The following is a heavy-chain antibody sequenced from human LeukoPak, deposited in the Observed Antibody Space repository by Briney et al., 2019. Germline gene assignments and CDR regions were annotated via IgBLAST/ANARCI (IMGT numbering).Heavy chain of an antibody. V-gene: IGHV4-4*07. CDR3: ARHVTISGPYDASDI. Sequence: SDTLSLTCTVSGASITTYYWNWIRQPAGKGLEWIGRIYTSGSPNYNPSLKSRVTMSVDTSKNQSSLKLRSVTAADTAVYYCARHVTISGPYDASDIWGQGTMVTVSP. CDR1: GASITTYY. CDR2: IYTSGSP. J-gene: IGHJ3*02. D-gene: IGHD5-24*01.